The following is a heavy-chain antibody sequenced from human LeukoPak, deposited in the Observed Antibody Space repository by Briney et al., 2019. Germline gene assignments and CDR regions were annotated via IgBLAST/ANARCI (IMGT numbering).Heavy chain of an antibody. CDR2: IYYTGST. CDR1: GDSITSSTYY. CDR3: ARLYYYDAGGYPNP. V-gene: IGHV4-39*01. D-gene: IGHD3-22*01. Sequence: SETLSLTCTVSGDSITSSTYYWGWIRQPPGKGLGWIGSIYYTGSTYYNPSLKSRVTISVDTSKNQFSLKLRSVTAADTVAYYCARLYYYDAGGYPNPWGQGTLVTVSS. J-gene: IGHJ5*02.